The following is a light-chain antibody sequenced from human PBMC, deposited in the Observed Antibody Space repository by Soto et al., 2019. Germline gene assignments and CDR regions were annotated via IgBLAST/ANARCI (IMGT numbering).Light chain of an antibody. V-gene: IGKV3-15*01. CDR1: QSVGSD. CDR3: QQNNDWYT. CDR2: GAL. J-gene: IGKJ2*01. Sequence: EIVMTQSPATLSVSPGERATLSCRASQSVGSDLVRYQQKPGQAPRLLIYGALTRATGIPDRFIGSGSGTDFTLTISSLQSEDFAVYFCQQNNDWYTFGQGTRLEIK.